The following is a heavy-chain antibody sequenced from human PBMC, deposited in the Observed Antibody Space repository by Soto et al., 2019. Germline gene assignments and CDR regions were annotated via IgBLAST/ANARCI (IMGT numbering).Heavy chain of an antibody. CDR3: AREAVVRAAAGTYAFDI. V-gene: IGHV4-31*03. J-gene: IGHJ3*02. Sequence: QVQLQESGPGLVKPSQTLSLTCTVSGGSISSGGYYWSWIRQHPGKGLEWIGYIYYSGSTYYNPSLKSRVTISVDTSKNKFSLKLSSVTAADTAVYYCAREAVVRAAAGTYAFDIWGQGTMVTVSS. CDR1: GGSISSGGYY. CDR2: IYYSGST. D-gene: IGHD6-13*01.